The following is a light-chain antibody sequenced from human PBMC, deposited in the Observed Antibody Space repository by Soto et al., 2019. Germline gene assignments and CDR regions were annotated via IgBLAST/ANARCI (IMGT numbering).Light chain of an antibody. CDR3: QQSYNAPIT. V-gene: IGKV1-39*01. Sequence: DIQMTQSPSSLSASVGDRVTITCRASQNIINYLNWYQQKPGKAPQLLIYVASRLESGVPSRFSGSGSETDFTLTISSLQPEYFAAYYCQQSYNAPITFGQGTRLDI. J-gene: IGKJ5*01. CDR1: QNIINY. CDR2: VAS.